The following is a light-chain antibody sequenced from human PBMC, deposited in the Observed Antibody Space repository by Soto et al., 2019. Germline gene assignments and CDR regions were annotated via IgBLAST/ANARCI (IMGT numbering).Light chain of an antibody. CDR2: DVS. J-gene: IGLJ2*01. CDR3: SSYTTSGTIVI. V-gene: IGLV2-14*03. CDR1: SSDVGGYNY. Sequence: QSVLTQPASVSESPGQSITISCTGTSSDVGGYNYVSWYQQHPGKAPKLMIYDVSNRPSGVSNRFSGSKSGNTASLTISGLQAEDEADYYCSSYTTSGTIVIFGGGTKLTVL.